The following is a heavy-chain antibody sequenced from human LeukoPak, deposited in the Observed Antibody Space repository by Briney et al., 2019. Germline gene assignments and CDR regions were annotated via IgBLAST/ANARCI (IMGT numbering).Heavy chain of an antibody. CDR2: IYSGGST. CDR1: GFTVSSNY. Sequence: HPGGSLRLSCAASGFTVSSNYMSWVRQAPGKGLEWGSIIYSGGSTFYADSVKGRFTISRDNSKNTLYLQINSLRAEDTAVYYCAKQGHYYDSTGYFDYWGQGTLVTVSS. V-gene: IGHV3-53*01. D-gene: IGHD3-22*01. CDR3: AKQGHYYDSTGYFDY. J-gene: IGHJ4*02.